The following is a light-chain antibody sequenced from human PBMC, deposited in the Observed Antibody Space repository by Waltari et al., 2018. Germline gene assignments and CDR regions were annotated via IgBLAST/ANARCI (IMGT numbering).Light chain of an antibody. CDR1: QSVSASF. V-gene: IGKV3-20*01. J-gene: IGKJ2*01. CDR3: QQYGSPPYT. CDR2: GAS. Sequence: EIVLTQSPGTLSLSPGERATIRCRASQSVSASFLAWYQQKPGQAPRLLISGASTRATGIPDRFSGSVSGTDFTLTINRLEPEDFALYYCQQYGSPPYTFGQGTRLEIK.